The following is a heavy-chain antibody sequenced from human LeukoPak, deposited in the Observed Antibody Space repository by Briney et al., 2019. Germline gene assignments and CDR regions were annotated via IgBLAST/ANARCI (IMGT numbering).Heavy chain of an antibody. CDR2: LSYDGSNK. Sequence: PGGSLRLSCAASGFTFSSYAMHWVRQAPGKGLEWVAVLSYDGSNKYYADSVKGRFTISRDNSKNTLYLQMNSLRAEDTAVYYCAREVATIFSFDYWGQGTLVTVSS. CDR3: AREVATIFSFDY. D-gene: IGHD5-12*01. CDR1: GFTFSSYA. J-gene: IGHJ4*02. V-gene: IGHV3-30-3*01.